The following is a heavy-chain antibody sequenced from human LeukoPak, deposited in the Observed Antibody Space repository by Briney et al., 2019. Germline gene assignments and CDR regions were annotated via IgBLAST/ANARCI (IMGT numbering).Heavy chain of an antibody. CDR2: ISSSGSYI. V-gene: IGHV3-21*01. CDR3: ARVDVGYNYGFDY. CDR1: GFTFSSYS. J-gene: IGHJ4*02. Sequence: PGGSLRLSCAASGFTFSSYSMNWVRQAPGKGLEWVSSISSSGSYIYYADSVKGRFTISRDNAKNSLYLQMNSLRAEDTAVYYCARVDVGYNYGFDYWGQGTLVTVSS. D-gene: IGHD5-18*01.